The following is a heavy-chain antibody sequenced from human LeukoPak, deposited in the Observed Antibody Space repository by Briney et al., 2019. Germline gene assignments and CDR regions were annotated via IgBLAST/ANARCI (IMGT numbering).Heavy chain of an antibody. CDR1: GYTFTSYD. Sequence: ASVKVSCKASGYTFTSYDINWVRQATGQGLEWMGWMNPNSGNTGYAQKFQGRVTITRNTSRSTVYMELSSLRSEDTAVYYCARGRRYNTGRGAYYYYYYMDVWGKGTTVTVSS. J-gene: IGHJ6*03. D-gene: IGHD1-14*01. CDR3: ARGRRYNTGRGAYYYYYYMDV. CDR2: MNPNSGNT. V-gene: IGHV1-8*03.